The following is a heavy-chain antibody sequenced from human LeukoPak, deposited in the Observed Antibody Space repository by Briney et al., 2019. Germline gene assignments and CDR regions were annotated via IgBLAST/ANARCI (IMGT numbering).Heavy chain of an antibody. CDR2: ISGSGDST. CDR3: AKVTGSGSYLADAFDI. J-gene: IGHJ3*02. D-gene: IGHD3-10*01. CDR1: GLTFSSYG. V-gene: IGHV3-23*01. Sequence: EGSLRLSCAASGLTFSSYGMNWVRQAPGKGLEWVSSISGSGDSTYHADSVRGRFTVSRDNSKNTLYLQMKSLRAEDTAVYYCAKVTGSGSYLADAFDIWGHGTVVSVSS.